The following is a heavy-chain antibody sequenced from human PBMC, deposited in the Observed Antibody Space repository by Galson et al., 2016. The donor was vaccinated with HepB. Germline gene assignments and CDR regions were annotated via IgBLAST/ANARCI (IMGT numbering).Heavy chain of an antibody. CDR3: AGDSGRTGAWDF. V-gene: IGHV3-48*03. J-gene: IGHJ4*02. CDR2: IGASGSPI. D-gene: IGHD1-14*01. CDR1: GFTFDKYH. Sequence: SLRLSCAGSGFTFDKYHTDWARQAPGKGLEWVAYIGASGSPIYYADSVKGRFTISRDNAQNSLYLEMSNLRAEDSGVYFCAGDSGRTGAWDFWGQGTLVTVSS.